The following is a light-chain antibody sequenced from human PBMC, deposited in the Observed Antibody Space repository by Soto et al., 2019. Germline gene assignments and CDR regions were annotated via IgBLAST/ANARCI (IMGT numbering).Light chain of an antibody. CDR1: QSVSSSY. CDR2: GAS. J-gene: IGKJ2*01. CDR3: QQYGGSPPYT. Sequence: IVLTQSPCTLSLSPGERATLSCRASQSVSSSYLAWYQQKPGQAPRLLIYGASSRATGIPDRFSGGGSGTDFTLTISRLEPEDFAVYYCQQYGGSPPYTFGQGTKLEIK. V-gene: IGKV3-20*01.